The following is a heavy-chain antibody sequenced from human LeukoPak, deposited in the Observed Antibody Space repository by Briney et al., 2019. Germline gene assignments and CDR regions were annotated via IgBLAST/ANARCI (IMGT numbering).Heavy chain of an antibody. CDR2: IDWDDDK. V-gene: IGHV2-70*11. J-gene: IGHJ3*02. CDR3: ARIDLMGKLRYASDI. D-gene: IGHD2-8*01. CDR1: GFSLSTSGMC. Sequence: ASGPTLVNPTQTLTLTCTLSGFSLSTSGMCVSWIRQPPGKALEWLARIDWDDDKYYSTSLKTRLTISKDTSKNQVVLRMTNIDPVDTATYYCARIDLMGKLRYASDIWGQGTMVTVSS.